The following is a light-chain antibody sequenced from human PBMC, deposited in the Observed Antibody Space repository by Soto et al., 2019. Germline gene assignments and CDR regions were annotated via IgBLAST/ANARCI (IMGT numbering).Light chain of an antibody. Sequence: DIQMTQSPSTLSGPVGDRVTITCRASQTISSWLAWYQQKPGKAPKLLIYKASTLKSGVPSRFSGSGSGTEFTLTIRSLQPDDFATYYCQQYNSYSTFGQGTKVDIK. CDR1: QTISSW. V-gene: IGKV1-5*03. CDR2: KAS. CDR3: QQYNSYST. J-gene: IGKJ1*01.